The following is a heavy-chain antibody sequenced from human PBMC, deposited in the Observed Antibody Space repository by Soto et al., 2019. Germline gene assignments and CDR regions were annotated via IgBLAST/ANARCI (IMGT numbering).Heavy chain of an antibody. Sequence: ASVKVSCKASGYTFTGYYMHWVRQAPGQGLEWMGWINPNSGGTNYAQKFQGRVTMTRDTSISTAYMELSRLRSDDTAVYYCARDLLSIAAAGPSDYWGQGTLVTVS. CDR3: ARDLLSIAAAGPSDY. J-gene: IGHJ4*02. D-gene: IGHD6-13*01. CDR1: GYTFTGYY. V-gene: IGHV1-2*02. CDR2: INPNSGGT.